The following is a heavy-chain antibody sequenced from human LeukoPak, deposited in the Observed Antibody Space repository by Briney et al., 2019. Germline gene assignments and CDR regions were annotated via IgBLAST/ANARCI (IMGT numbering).Heavy chain of an antibody. V-gene: IGHV4-39*07. J-gene: IGHJ6*03. CDR2: IYYSGST. CDR3: AREPYYYYYMDV. CDR1: GDSISSSRYY. Sequence: RPSETLSLTCTVSGDSISSSRYYWGWIRQPPGKGLEWIGSIYYSGSTYYNPSLKSRVTISVDTSKNQFSLKLSSVTAADTAVYYCAREPYYYYYMDVWGKGTTVTVSS.